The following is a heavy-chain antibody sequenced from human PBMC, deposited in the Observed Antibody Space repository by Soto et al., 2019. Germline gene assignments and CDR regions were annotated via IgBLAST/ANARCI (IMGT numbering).Heavy chain of an antibody. D-gene: IGHD5-12*01. CDR2: IWYDGSNK. J-gene: IGHJ4*02. Sequence: GGSLRLSCAASGFTFSSYGMHWVRQAPGKGLEWVAVIWYDGSNKYYADSVKGRFTISRDNSKNTLYLQMNSLRAEDTAVYYCARDPSVPYSGYEEQKYYFDYWGQGTLVTVSS. V-gene: IGHV3-33*01. CDR3: ARDPSVPYSGYEEQKYYFDY. CDR1: GFTFSSYG.